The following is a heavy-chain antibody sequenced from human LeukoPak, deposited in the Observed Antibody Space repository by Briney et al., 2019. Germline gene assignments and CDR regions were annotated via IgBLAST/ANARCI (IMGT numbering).Heavy chain of an antibody. V-gene: IGHV3-21*01. Sequence: PGGSLGLSCAASGFTFSSYSMNWVRQAPGKGLEWVSSISSSSSYIYYADSVKGRFTISRDNSKNSLYLQMNSLKAEDTAVYYCARDASGVTAIDDYWGQGTLVTVSS. CDR2: ISSSSSYI. D-gene: IGHD2-21*02. CDR1: GFTFSSYS. J-gene: IGHJ4*02. CDR3: ARDASGVTAIDDY.